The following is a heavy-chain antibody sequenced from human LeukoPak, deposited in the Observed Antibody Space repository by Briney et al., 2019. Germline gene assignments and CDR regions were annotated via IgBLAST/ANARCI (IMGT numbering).Heavy chain of an antibody. J-gene: IGHJ5*02. D-gene: IGHD2-2*01. CDR1: GFTFSSYS. CDR3: ARGRYCSSTSCPSRYNWFDP. V-gene: IGHV3-48*02. CDR2: ISSSSSTI. Sequence: GGSLRLSCAASGFTFSSYSMNWVRQAPGKGLEWVSYISSSSSTIYYADSVKGRFTISRDNAKNSLYLQMNSLRDEDTAVYYCARGRYCSSTSCPSRYNWFDPWGQGTLVTVSS.